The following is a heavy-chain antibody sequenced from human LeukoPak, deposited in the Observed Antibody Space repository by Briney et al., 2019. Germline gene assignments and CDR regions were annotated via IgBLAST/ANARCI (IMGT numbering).Heavy chain of an antibody. CDR3: ARVASLGTFY. D-gene: IGHD2-2*01. CDR1: GYSISSGYY. Sequence: SETLSLTCTVSGYSISSGYYWGWIRQPPGKGLEWIGSIYYSGSTYYNPSLKSRVTISVDTSKNQFSLKLSSVTAADTAVYYCARVASLGTFYWGQGTLVTVSS. J-gene: IGHJ4*02. CDR2: IYYSGST. V-gene: IGHV4-38-2*02.